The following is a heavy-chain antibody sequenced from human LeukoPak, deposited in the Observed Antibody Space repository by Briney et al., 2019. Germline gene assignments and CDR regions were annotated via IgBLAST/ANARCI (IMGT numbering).Heavy chain of an antibody. J-gene: IGHJ4*02. CDR3: ARDPEYYDSGSYYNRPFDY. CDR2: ISPYNGNT. D-gene: IGHD3-10*01. V-gene: IGHV1-18*01. CDR1: GYTFTTYG. Sequence: GASVKVSCKASGYTFTTYGISWVRQAPGQGLEWMGWISPYNGNTNYAQKLQGRVTMTTDTSTTTAYMELRSLRSDDTAVYYCARDPEYYDSGSYYNRPFDYWGQGTLVTVSS.